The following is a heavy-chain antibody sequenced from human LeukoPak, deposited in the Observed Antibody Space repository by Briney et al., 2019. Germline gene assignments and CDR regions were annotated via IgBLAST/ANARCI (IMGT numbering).Heavy chain of an antibody. CDR3: ARGGRYDDY. Sequence: GGSLRLSCAASGFSFSSSTMTWVRQSPGKGLEWVSSISSSSTYIYYADSVKGRFIISRDNAKNSLYLQMNSLRAEDTAVFYCARGGRYDDYWGQGTLVTVSS. D-gene: IGHD2-15*01. V-gene: IGHV3-21*01. J-gene: IGHJ4*02. CDR2: ISSSSTYI. CDR1: GFSFSSST.